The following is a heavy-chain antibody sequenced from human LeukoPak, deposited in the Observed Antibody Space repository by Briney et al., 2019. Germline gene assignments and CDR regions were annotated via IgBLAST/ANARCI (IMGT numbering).Heavy chain of an antibody. CDR2: IYSGGST. CDR1: GFIVSNNY. D-gene: IGHD5-18*01. V-gene: IGHV3-53*01. CDR3: ARDGGYSYGYGFDY. Sequence: GGSLRLSCAASGFIVSNNYMSWVRQAPGKGLEWVSVIYSGGSTYYAESVKGRFTISSDNSKNTPYLQMISLRAEDTAVYYCARDGGYSYGYGFDYWGQGTLVTVSS. J-gene: IGHJ4*02.